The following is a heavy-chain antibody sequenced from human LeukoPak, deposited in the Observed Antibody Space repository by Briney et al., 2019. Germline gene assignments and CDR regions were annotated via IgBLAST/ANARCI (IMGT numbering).Heavy chain of an antibody. Sequence: PSETLSLTCTVSGGSISSYYWSWIRQPPGKGLEWIGYIYYSGSTNYNPSLKSRVTISVDTSKNQFSLKLSSVTAADTAVYYCATTSGYDLVYYFDYWGQGTLVTVSS. CDR1: GGSISSYY. D-gene: IGHD5-12*01. J-gene: IGHJ4*02. CDR2: IYYSGST. V-gene: IGHV4-59*01. CDR3: ATTSGYDLVYYFDY.